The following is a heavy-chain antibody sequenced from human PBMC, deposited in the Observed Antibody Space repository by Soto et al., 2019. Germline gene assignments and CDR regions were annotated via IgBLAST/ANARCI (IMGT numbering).Heavy chain of an antibody. Sequence: QITLKESGPTLVKPTQTLTLTCTFSGLSLSTNRVGVGWIRQPPGKALEWLTLIYGDDNKHYSPSLKTRLTITKDTAKNQEVLTLTNMDPVDTATYYCAHSPAYGPGPGCAYFDYWGLGTLVTVSS. V-gene: IGHV2-5*02. CDR1: GLSLSTNRVG. D-gene: IGHD2-8*02. CDR3: AHSPAYGPGPGCAYFDY. J-gene: IGHJ4*02. CDR2: IYGDDNK.